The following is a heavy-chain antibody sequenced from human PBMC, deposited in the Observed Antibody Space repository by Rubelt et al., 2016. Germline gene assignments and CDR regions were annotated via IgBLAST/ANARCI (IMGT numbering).Heavy chain of an antibody. D-gene: IGHD6-19*01. CDR3: ARVKLAVAGIYWDY. Sequence: YYADSVKGRFTISRDNAKNSLYLQMNSLRAEDTAVYYCARVKLAVAGIYWDYWGQGTLVTVSS. V-gene: IGHV3-21*01. J-gene: IGHJ4*02.